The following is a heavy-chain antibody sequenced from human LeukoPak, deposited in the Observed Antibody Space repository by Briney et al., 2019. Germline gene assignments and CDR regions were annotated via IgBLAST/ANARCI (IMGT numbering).Heavy chain of an antibody. CDR1: GGSISSYY. Sequence: PSETLSLTCTVSGGSISSYYWSWIRQPPGKGLEWIGYIYYSGSTNYNPSLKSRVTISVDTSKNQFSLKLSSVTAADTAVYYCARVTTTAVVTPFAFDIWGQGTMVTVSS. J-gene: IGHJ3*02. V-gene: IGHV4-59*01. CDR2: IYYSGST. D-gene: IGHD4-23*01. CDR3: ARVTTTAVVTPFAFDI.